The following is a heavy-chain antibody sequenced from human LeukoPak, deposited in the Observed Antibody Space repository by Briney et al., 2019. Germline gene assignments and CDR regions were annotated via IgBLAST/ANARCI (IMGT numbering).Heavy chain of an antibody. CDR1: GFTFNHYW. Sequence: PGGSLRLSCAASGFTFNHYWMTWVRQAPERGLEWVANIKQDGSEKYYVVSVKGRFTVSRDNAKNSVYLQMNSLRVEDAAVYYCATESLPYGSDAFDIWGQGTMVTVSS. D-gene: IGHD1-14*01. CDR2: IKQDGSEK. V-gene: IGHV3-7*01. CDR3: ATESLPYGSDAFDI. J-gene: IGHJ3*02.